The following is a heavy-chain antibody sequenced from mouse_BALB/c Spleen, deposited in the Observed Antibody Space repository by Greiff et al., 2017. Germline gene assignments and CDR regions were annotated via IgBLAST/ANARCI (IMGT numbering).Heavy chain of an antibody. J-gene: IGHJ3*01. CDR3: ARWTMITTDLAY. CDR2: ISYSGST. V-gene: IGHV3-2*02. D-gene: IGHD2-4*01. Sequence: ESGPGLVKPSQSLSLTCTVTGYSITSDYAWNWIRQFPGNKLEWMGYISYSGSTSYNPSLKSRISITRDTSKNQFFLQLNSVTTEDTATYYCARWTMITTDLAYWGQGTLVTVSA. CDR1: GYSITSDYA.